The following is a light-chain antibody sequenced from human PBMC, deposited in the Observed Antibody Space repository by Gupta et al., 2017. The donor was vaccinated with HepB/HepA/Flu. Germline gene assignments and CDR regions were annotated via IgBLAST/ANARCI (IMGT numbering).Light chain of an antibody. J-gene: IGLJ2*01. V-gene: IGLV1-40*01. CDR1: SANIGADYD. CDR3: QSYDSSLSGVI. Sequence: QSVLTQPPSLSGDPGQRVTISCTGSSANIGADYDVNWYQHLPGTAPKRLIYGNNKRPSGVPDRFSGSKSGTSASLAITGLQAEDEADYHCQSYDSSLSGVIFGGGTKLTVL. CDR2: GNN.